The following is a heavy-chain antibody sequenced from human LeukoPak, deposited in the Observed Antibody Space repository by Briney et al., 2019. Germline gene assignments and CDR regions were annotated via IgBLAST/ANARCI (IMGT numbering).Heavy chain of an antibody. CDR2: LSYDGSNK. D-gene: IGHD2/OR15-2a*01. V-gene: IGHV3-30-3*01. J-gene: IGHJ4*02. CDR1: EFTFSSST. Sequence: GGFLRLSCAGSEFTFSSSTMHWVRQAPGKGLEWVAALSYDGSNKYYADSVKGRFTISRDNSKNTLYLQMNSLRAEDTAVYYCAKGGATVLTGLDYWGQGILVTVSS. CDR3: AKGGATVLTGLDY.